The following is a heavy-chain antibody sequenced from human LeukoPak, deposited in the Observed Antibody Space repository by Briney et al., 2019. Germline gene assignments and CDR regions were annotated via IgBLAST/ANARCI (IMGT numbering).Heavy chain of an antibody. J-gene: IGHJ6*02. D-gene: IGHD3-9*01. CDR2: MNPNSGNT. CDR3: ARGGDLTGLHYYYYGMDV. CDR1: GYTFTSYD. Sequence: GASMKVSCKASGYTFTSYDINWVRQATGQGLEWMGWMNPNSGNTGYAQKFQGRVTMTRNTSISTAYMELSSLRSEDTAVYYCARGGDLTGLHYYYYGMDVWGQGTTVTVSS. V-gene: IGHV1-8*01.